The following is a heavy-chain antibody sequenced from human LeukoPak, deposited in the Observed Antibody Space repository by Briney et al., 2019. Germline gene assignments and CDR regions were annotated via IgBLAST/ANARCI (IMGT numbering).Heavy chain of an antibody. J-gene: IGHJ4*02. CDR2: ISSSSSTI. V-gene: IGHV3-48*01. CDR3: ARESDIVATGFDY. D-gene: IGHD5-12*01. Sequence: GGPLRLSCAASGFTFSSYSMNWVRQAPGKGLEWVSYISSSSSTIYYADSVKGRFTISRDNAKNSLYLQMNSLRAEDTAVYYCARESDIVATGFDYWGQGTLVTVSS. CDR1: GFTFSSYS.